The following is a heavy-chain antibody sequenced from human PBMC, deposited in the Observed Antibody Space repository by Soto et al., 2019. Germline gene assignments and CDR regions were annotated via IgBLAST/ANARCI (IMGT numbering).Heavy chain of an antibody. D-gene: IGHD4-17*01. J-gene: IGHJ4*01. Sequence: PGGSLRLSCAASGFTFISYSMNWVLQAPWKGLEWVSSISSSSSYIYYADSVKGRFTISRDNAKNSLYLQMNSLRAEDTAVYYCANGSTVTTIDYWGQGTLVTVSS. CDR2: ISSSSSYI. V-gene: IGHV3-21*01. CDR3: ANGSTVTTIDY. CDR1: GFTFISYS.